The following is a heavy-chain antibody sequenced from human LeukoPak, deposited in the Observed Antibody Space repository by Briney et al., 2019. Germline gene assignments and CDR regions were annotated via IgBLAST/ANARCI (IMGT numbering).Heavy chain of an antibody. CDR2: INHSGST. D-gene: IGHD3-16*02. Sequence: SETLSLTCAVYGGSFSVYFWSWIRQPPGKGLEWIGEINHSGSTNYNPSLKSRVTISVDTSKNQFSLKLSSVTAADTAVYYCAREGGFYRPLDYSGQGILVTVSS. CDR1: GGSFSVYF. V-gene: IGHV4-34*01. J-gene: IGHJ4*02. CDR3: AREGGFYRPLDY.